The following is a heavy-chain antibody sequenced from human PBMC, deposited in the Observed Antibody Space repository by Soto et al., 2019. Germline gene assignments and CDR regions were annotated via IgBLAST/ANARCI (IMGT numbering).Heavy chain of an antibody. CDR3: AKGFKNYDILTGYFDY. V-gene: IGHV3-23*01. Sequence: GGSLRLSCAASGFTFSSYAMSWVRQAPGKGLEWVSAISGSGGSTYYADSVKGRFTISRDNSKNTLYLQMNSLRAEDTAVYYCAKGFKNYDILTGYFDYWGQGTLVTVS. D-gene: IGHD3-9*01. J-gene: IGHJ4*02. CDR1: GFTFSSYA. CDR2: ISGSGGST.